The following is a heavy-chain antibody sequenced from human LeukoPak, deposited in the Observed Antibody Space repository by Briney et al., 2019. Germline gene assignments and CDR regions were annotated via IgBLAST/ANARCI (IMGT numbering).Heavy chain of an antibody. Sequence: SEPLSLPCAFPVGSFRSSNGWSWVRQPPGKGLDGIGEIYHSGSTNYNPSLKSRVTISVDKSKNQFSLKLSSVTAADTAVYYCARGGCSSTSCYAYAFDIWGQGTMVTVSS. CDR3: ARGGCSSTSCYAYAFDI. J-gene: IGHJ3*02. D-gene: IGHD2-2*01. CDR1: VGSFRSSNG. CDR2: IYHSGST. V-gene: IGHV4-4*02.